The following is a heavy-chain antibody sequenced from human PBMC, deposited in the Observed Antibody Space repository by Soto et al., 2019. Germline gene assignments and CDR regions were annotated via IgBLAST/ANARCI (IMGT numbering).Heavy chain of an antibody. CDR2: ISAYNGNT. D-gene: IGHD4-4*01. CDR1: GYTFTNYG. J-gene: IGHJ6*02. CDR3: AREYSQLCPTSYYYYGMDV. V-gene: IGHV1-18*04. Sequence: QVQLVQSGAEVKKPGASVKVSCKASGYTFTNYGISWVRQAPGQGLEWMGWISAYNGNTNYAQKVQGRVTMTTDTSTSTAYMELRSLRSDDTAVYYCAREYSQLCPTSYYYYGMDVWGQGTTVTVSS.